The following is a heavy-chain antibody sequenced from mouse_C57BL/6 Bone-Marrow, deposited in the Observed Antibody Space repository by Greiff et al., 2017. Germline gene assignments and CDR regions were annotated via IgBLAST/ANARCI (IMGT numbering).Heavy chain of an antibody. J-gene: IGHJ2*01. CDR3: TTERYSNFFDY. CDR1: GFNIKDDY. V-gene: IGHV14-4*01. D-gene: IGHD2-5*01. CDR2: IDPENGDT. Sequence: VHVKQSGAELVRPGASVKLSCTASGFNIKDDYMHWVKQRPEQGLEWIGWIDPENGDTEYASKFQGKATITADTSSNTAYLQLSSLTSEDTAVYYCTTERYSNFFDYWGQGTTLTVSS.